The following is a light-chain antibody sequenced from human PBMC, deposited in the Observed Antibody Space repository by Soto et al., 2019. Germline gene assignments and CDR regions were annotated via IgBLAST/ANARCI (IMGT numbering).Light chain of an antibody. CDR1: SSNIGSNT. CDR3: AAWDDSLNGYV. J-gene: IGLJ1*01. CDR2: SNN. Sequence: QLVLTQPPSASGTPGQRVTISCSGSSSNIGSNTVKWYQQLPGTAPKLLIYSNNQRPSGVPDRFSGSKSGTSASLAISGLQSADEADYYCAAWDDSLNGYVFGTGTKLTVL. V-gene: IGLV1-44*01.